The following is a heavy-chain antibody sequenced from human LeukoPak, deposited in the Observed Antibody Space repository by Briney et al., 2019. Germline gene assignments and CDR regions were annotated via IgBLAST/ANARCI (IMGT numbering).Heavy chain of an antibody. J-gene: IGHJ4*02. Sequence: PSETLSLTCSVSGYSISSGYYWGWIRQPPGKGLECIGIIYYSGSTYSNPSLKSRVTISVDTSKNQFSLKLSSVTAADTAVYYCARHGVAVAGILPFDYWGQGTLVTVSS. V-gene: IGHV4-38-2*01. CDR1: GYSISSGYY. CDR2: IYYSGST. D-gene: IGHD6-19*01. CDR3: ARHGVAVAGILPFDY.